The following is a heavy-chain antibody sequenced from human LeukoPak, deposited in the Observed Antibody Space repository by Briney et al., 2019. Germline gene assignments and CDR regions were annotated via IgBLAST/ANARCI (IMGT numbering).Heavy chain of an antibody. J-gene: IGHJ4*02. CDR3: ASRNKMGCSSTSCYISRGFNY. V-gene: IGHV3-30*02. CDR1: GFTFSSYG. D-gene: IGHD2-2*02. CDR2: IRYDGSNK. Sequence: GGSLRLSCAASGFTFSSYGMHWVRQAPGKGLEWVAFIRYDGSNKYYADSVKGRFTISRDNSKNTLYLQMNSLRAEDTAVYYCASRNKMGCSSTSCYISRGFNYWGQGTLVTVSS.